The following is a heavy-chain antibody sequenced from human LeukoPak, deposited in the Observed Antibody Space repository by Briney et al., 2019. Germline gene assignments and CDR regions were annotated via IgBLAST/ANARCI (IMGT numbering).Heavy chain of an antibody. D-gene: IGHD3-3*01. CDR1: GFTFSSYA. CDR3: ARKLRFADY. J-gene: IGHJ4*02. CDR2: VSYDGSNK. Sequence: GGSLRLSCAASGFTFSSYAMHWVRQAPGKGLEWVAVVSYDGSNKYYADSVKGRFTISRDNSKNTLYLQMNSLRAEDTAVYYCARKLRFADYWGQGTLVTVSS. V-gene: IGHV3-30-3*01.